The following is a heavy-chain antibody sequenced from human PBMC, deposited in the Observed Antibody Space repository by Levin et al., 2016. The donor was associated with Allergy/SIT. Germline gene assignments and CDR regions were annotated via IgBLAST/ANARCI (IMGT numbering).Heavy chain of an antibody. D-gene: IGHD3-22*01. CDR2: IYYSGST. J-gene: IGHJ3*02. V-gene: IGHV4-39*01. Sequence: WIRQPPGKGLEWIGSIYYSGSTYYNPSLKSRVTISVDTSKNQFSLKLSSVTAADTAVYYCARQAPMIVVVRGRGAFDIWGQGTMVTVSS. CDR3: ARQAPMIVVVRGRGAFDI.